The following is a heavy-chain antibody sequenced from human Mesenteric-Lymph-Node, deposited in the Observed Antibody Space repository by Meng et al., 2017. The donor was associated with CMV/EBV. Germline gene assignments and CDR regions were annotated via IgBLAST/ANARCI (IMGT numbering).Heavy chain of an antibody. V-gene: IGHV3-7*01. CDR2: IKQDGSEK. Sequence: GESLKISCAASGFTFSSYWMSWVRQAPGKGLEWVANIKQDGSEKYYVDSVKGRFTISRDNAKNSLYLQMNSLRAEDTAVYYCIRDFGTDWYAWGQGTLVTSPQ. J-gene: IGHJ5*02. D-gene: IGHD3-9*01. CDR3: IRDFGTDWYA. CDR1: GFTFSSYW.